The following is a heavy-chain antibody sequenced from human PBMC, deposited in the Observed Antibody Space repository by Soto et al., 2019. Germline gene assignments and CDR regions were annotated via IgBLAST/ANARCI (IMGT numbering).Heavy chain of an antibody. J-gene: IGHJ4*02. CDR2: IYYSGDT. CDR1: GGSISRSR. Sequence: PSETLSLTCTVSGGSISRSRLGWIRQPPGKGLECIGNIYYSGDTYYNPSLKSRLTISVDASKNQFSLKLSSVTAADTAVYYCARHYPFGSGSYSPYYFDSWGQGTLVTVYS. D-gene: IGHD3-10*01. V-gene: IGHV4-39*01. CDR3: ARHYPFGSGSYSPYYFDS.